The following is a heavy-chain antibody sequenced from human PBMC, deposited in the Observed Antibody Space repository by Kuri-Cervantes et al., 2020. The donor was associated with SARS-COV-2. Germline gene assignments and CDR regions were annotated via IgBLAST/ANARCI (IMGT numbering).Heavy chain of an antibody. CDR2: IYYSGST. V-gene: IGHV4-39*07. Sequence: SETLSLTCTVSDGSISSGSSYWSWIRQPAGKGLEWIGSIYYSGSTYYNPSLKSRVTISVDTSKNQFSLKLTSATAADTAVYYCGKVSWLQLWRRYSDSWGQGTLVTVSS. CDR1: DGSISSGSSY. J-gene: IGHJ4*02. CDR3: GKVSWLQLWRRYSDS. D-gene: IGHD5-24*01.